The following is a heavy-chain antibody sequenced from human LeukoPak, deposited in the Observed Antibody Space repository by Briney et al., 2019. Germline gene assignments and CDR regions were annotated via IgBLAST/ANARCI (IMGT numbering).Heavy chain of an antibody. CDR1: GFTVSSNY. D-gene: IGHD6-19*01. CDR3: ARDCPAVAGCTDVGGY. J-gene: IGHJ4*02. V-gene: IGHV3-66*01. CDR2: IYSGGST. Sequence: AGGSLRLSCAASGFTVSSNYMSWVRQAPGKGLEWVSVIYSGGSTYYADSVKGRFTISRDNSKNTLYLQMNSLRAEDTAVYYCARDCPAVAGCTDVGGYWGQGTLVTVSS.